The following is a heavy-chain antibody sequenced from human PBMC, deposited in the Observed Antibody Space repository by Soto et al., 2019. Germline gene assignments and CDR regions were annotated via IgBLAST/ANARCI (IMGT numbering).Heavy chain of an antibody. CDR1: GFTFSSYA. CDR3: ATSYGYIGRVDY. V-gene: IGHV3-23*01. CDR2: ISGSGGST. J-gene: IGHJ4*02. Sequence: GGSLRLSCAASGFTFSSYAMSWLRQAPGKGLEWVSAISGSGGSTYYADSVKGRFTISRDNSKITLYLQMNSLRAEDTAVYCCATSYGYIGRVDYRGQGTLVTFSS. D-gene: IGHD5-18*01.